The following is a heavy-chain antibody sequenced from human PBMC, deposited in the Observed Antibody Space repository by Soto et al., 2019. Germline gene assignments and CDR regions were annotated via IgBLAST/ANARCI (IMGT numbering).Heavy chain of an antibody. J-gene: IGHJ6*02. CDR3: ARDLWGYCGADCYPLDV. V-gene: IGHV4-59*01. Sequence: SETLSLTCTVPGGSISRYYWSWIRQPPGKGLEWIGYMYNTGSTIYNPSLKSRVTISVDTSKNQFSLKLNSVTAADTAVYYCARDLWGYCGADCYPLDVWGQGTTVT. D-gene: IGHD2-21*02. CDR1: GGSISRYY. CDR2: MYNTGST.